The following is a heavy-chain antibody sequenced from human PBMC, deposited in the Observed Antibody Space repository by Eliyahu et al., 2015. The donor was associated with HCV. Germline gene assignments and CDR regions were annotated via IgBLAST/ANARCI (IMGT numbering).Heavy chain of an antibody. CDR3: AKGRVYGNSADAFDI. CDR2: ISSSGGAT. D-gene: IGHD2-8*01. CDR1: GXTFRNYA. J-gene: IGHJ3*02. Sequence: EVQLVESGGXLVQPGGSXXLSCAASGXTFRNYAMSWVRQAPGKGLEWVSGISSSGGATYYADSLQGRFTISRDNSETTLNLQMNSLRADDTAVYYCAKGRVYGNSADAFDIWGQGTMVTVSS. V-gene: IGHV3-23*04.